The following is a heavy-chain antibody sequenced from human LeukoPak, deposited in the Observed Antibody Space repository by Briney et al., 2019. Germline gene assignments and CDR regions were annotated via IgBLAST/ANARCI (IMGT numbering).Heavy chain of an antibody. Sequence: SETLSLTCTASGRSISSYYWSWIRQPPGKGLEWIGYIYYRGSTNYNPSLKSRVTISVDTYKNQFSLKLRSVTAADTAVYYCARSLYYYGSGQNWFDPWGQGTLVTVSS. D-gene: IGHD3-10*01. CDR1: GRSISSYY. CDR3: ARSLYYYGSGQNWFDP. J-gene: IGHJ5*02. V-gene: IGHV4-59*01. CDR2: IYYRGST.